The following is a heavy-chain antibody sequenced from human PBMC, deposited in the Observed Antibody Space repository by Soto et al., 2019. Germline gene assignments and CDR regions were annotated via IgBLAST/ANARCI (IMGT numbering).Heavy chain of an antibody. J-gene: IGHJ4*02. CDR2: IKSKTDGGTT. D-gene: IGHD6-19*01. Sequence: GGSLRLSCAASGFTFSNAWMSWVRQAPGKGLEWVGRIKSKTDGGTTDYAAPVKGRFTISRDDSKNTLYLQMNSLKTEDTAVYYCTTEEYSGADPYFDYWGQGTLVTVSS. V-gene: IGHV3-15*01. CDR1: GFTFSNAW. CDR3: TTEEYSGADPYFDY.